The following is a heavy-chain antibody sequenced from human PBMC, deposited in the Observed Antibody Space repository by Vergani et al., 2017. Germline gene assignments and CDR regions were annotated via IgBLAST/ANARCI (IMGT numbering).Heavy chain of an antibody. CDR2: IDPSDSYT. CDR3: ARREAYCSSTSCYTYYYNGMDV. CDR1: GYSFTSYW. V-gene: IGHV5-10-1*03. Sequence: EVQLVQSGAEVKKPGESLRISCKGSGYSFTSYWISWVRQMPGKGLEWMGRIDPSDSYTNYSPSFQGHVTISADKSITTAYLQWSSLQASHTAMYYCARREAYCSSTSCYTYYYNGMDVWGQGTTVTVSS. D-gene: IGHD2-2*02. J-gene: IGHJ6*02.